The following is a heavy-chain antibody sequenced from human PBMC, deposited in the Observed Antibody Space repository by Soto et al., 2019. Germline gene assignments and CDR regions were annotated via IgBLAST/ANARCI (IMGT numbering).Heavy chain of an antibody. CDR3: AKLKRVVPVADY. CDR1: GFTFSSYA. CDR2: ISGSGGST. Sequence: EVKLLESGGGLVQPGGSLRLSCAASGFTFSSYAMSWVRQAPGKGLEWVSAISGSGGSTYYADSVKGRFTISRDNSKNTLYLQMNSLRAEDTALYYCAKLKRVVPVADYWGQGTLVTVSS. D-gene: IGHD2-2*01. J-gene: IGHJ4*02. V-gene: IGHV3-23*01.